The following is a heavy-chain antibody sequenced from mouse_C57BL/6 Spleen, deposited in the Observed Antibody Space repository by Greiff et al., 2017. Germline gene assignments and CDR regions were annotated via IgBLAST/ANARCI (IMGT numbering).Heavy chain of an antibody. V-gene: IGHV1-15*01. CDR1: GYTFTDYE. CDR2: IDPETGGT. Sequence: QVQLQQSGAELVRPGASVTLSCKASGYTFTDYEMHWVKQTPVHGLEWIGAIDPETGGTAYNQKFKGKAILTADKSSSTAYMRLRSLASEDSAVYYCAGGLTWYFDVWGTGTTVTVSS. J-gene: IGHJ1*03. CDR3: AGGLTWYFDV.